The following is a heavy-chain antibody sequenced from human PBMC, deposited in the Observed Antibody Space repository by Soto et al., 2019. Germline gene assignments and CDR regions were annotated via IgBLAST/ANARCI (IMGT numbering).Heavy chain of an antibody. D-gene: IGHD3-9*01. V-gene: IGHV1-8*01. Sequence: GASVKVSCKASGYTFTKFHIHWVRQAPGQGLEWMGMIDPSGGDTRDAQRFQGRITMTSNTSISRAYMELSSLTSEDTAVYYCARGRGDILTGYFVYYYYYMDVWGKGTTVTVSS. J-gene: IGHJ6*03. CDR1: GYTFTKFH. CDR2: IDPSGGDT. CDR3: ARGRGDILTGYFVYYYYYMDV.